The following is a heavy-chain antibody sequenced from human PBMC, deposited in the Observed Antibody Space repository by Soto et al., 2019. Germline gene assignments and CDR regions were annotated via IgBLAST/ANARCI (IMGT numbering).Heavy chain of an antibody. CDR1: GGSISSSSYY. J-gene: IGHJ4*02. Sequence: PSETLSLTCTVSGGSISSSSYYWGWIRQPPGKGLEWIGSIYYSGSTYYNPSLKSRVTISVDTSKNQFSLKLSSVTAADTAVYYCARHDVGYSSGWPAPPGGNFDYWGQGTLVTVSS. CDR2: IYYSGST. V-gene: IGHV4-39*01. D-gene: IGHD6-19*01. CDR3: ARHDVGYSSGWPAPPGGNFDY.